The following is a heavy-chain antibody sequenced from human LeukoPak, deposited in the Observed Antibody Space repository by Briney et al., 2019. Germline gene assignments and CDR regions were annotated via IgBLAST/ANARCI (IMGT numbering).Heavy chain of an antibody. CDR1: GFNISKTY. D-gene: IGHD2-21*02. V-gene: IGHV3-53*01. CDR3: ARADSSKWWGLDP. Sequence: GGSLRLSCAVSGFNISKTYLMWARQAPGKRLEWVSVTYAGGASWYGDFVEGRFTISRDNSKNTVHLQMSGLRGDDTAIYYCARADSSKWWGLDPWGQGTLVTVAS. J-gene: IGHJ5*02. CDR2: TYAGGAS.